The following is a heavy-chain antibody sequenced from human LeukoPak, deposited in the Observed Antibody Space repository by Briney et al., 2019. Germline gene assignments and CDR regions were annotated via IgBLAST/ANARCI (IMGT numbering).Heavy chain of an antibody. V-gene: IGHV4-59*01. CDR2: IYYSGST. Sequence: PSETLSLTCTASGGSISSYYWSWIRQPPGKGLEWIGYIYYSGSTNYNPSLKSRVTISVDTSKNQFSLKLSSVTAADTAVYYCARAYNWNDGGYFDYWGQGTLVTVSS. J-gene: IGHJ4*02. CDR1: GGSISSYY. CDR3: ARAYNWNDGGYFDY. D-gene: IGHD1-1*01.